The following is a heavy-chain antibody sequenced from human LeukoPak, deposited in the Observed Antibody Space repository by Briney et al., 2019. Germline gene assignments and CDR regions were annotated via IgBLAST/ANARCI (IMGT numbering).Heavy chain of an antibody. J-gene: IGHJ4*02. V-gene: IGHV3-53*01. CDR2: SYSGGSA. CDR3: ATYMVRTDASYD. CDR1: GFTVSSNY. Sequence: PGGSLRLSCAASGFTVSSNYMSWVRQAPGKGLEWVSVSYSGGSAYYADSAKGRFTISGDNSTNTLYLQMNSLRAEDTAVYYCATYMVRTDASYDWGQGTLVTVSS. D-gene: IGHD3-10*01.